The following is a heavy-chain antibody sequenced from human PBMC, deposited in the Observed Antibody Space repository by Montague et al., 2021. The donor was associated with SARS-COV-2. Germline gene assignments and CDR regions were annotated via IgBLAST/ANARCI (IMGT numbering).Heavy chain of an antibody. D-gene: IGHD4-17*01. V-gene: IGHV4-38-2*02. CDR2: IFHTGST. CDR3: ASDLGTVTTEW. CDR1: GYSISSGYY. J-gene: IGHJ4*02. Sequence: SETLSLTCTVSGYSISSGYYWGWILQPPGKGLEWIGNIFHTGSTLYNPPLKSRVTISLDTSKNQFSLRLNSVTAADTAVYYCASDLGTVTTEWWGQGTLVTVSS.